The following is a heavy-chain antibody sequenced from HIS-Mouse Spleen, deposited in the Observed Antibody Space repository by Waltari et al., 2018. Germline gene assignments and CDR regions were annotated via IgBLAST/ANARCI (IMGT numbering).Heavy chain of an antibody. CDR1: GGSISSRSYY. D-gene: IGHD1-26*01. V-gene: IGHV4-39*07. J-gene: IGHJ4*02. CDR3: ARDRELYFDY. CDR2: IYYSGST. Sequence: QLQLQESGPGLVKPSETLSLTCTVSGGSISSRSYYWGWIRQPPGKGLEWIGSIYYSGSTYYNPYRKSRVTISVDTSKNQFSLKLSSVTAADTAVYYCARDRELYFDYWGQGTLVTVSS.